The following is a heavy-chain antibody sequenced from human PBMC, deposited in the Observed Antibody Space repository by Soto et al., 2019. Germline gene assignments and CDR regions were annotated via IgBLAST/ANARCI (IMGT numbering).Heavy chain of an antibody. J-gene: IGHJ4*02. CDR2: ISGSGDTS. V-gene: IGHV3-23*01. D-gene: IGHD6-13*01. Sequence: GGSLRLSCAASGFTFSNYAITWVRQAPGKGLQWVSIISGSGDTSYYADSVKGRFTISRDNSRNTLYLQMNSLRAEDTAVYYCARVDSSSWYYFDYWGQGTLVTVSS. CDR1: GFTFSNYA. CDR3: ARVDSSSWYYFDY.